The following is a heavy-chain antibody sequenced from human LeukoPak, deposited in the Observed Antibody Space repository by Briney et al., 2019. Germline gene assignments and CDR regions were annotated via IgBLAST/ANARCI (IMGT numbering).Heavy chain of an antibody. Sequence: PGRSLRLSCAASGFTFDDYAMHWVRQAPGKGLEWVSGISWNSGSIGYADSVKGRFTISRDNAKNSLYLQMNSLRAEDTAVYYCARDRRNVYFDYWGQGTLVTVSS. V-gene: IGHV3-9*01. CDR3: ARDRRNVYFDY. CDR1: GFTFDDYA. J-gene: IGHJ4*02. CDR2: ISWNSGSI.